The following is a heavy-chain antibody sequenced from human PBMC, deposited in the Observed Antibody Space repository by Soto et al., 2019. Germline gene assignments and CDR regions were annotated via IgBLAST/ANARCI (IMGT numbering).Heavy chain of an antibody. V-gene: IGHV1-69*01. CDR1: GGAFNNYI. CDR3: ARGRDQPPVGLYFDS. Sequence: QVQLVQSGAEVKKPGSSVKVSCKASGGAFNNYIFDWVRQAPGQGLEWMGGIIPMFGTPKYAQTFQDRITISADVATGTAYMELTSLRFDDTAIYYCARGRDQPPVGLYFDSLGEGTRVTVSS. D-gene: IGHD1-26*01. J-gene: IGHJ4*02. CDR2: IIPMFGTP.